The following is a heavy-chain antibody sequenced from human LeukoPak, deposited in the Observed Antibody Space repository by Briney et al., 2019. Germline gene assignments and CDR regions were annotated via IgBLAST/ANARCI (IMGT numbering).Heavy chain of an antibody. CDR3: ARDDASSSSFDY. J-gene: IGHJ4*02. Sequence: PSETLSLTCSVSGVSMSSGGYYWSWIRQHPGKGLEWMGHIYYSGSTNYNPSLKSRVTISVDTSKSQFSLKLSSVTAADTAVYYCARDDASSSSFDYWGQGTLVTVSS. V-gene: IGHV4-61*08. CDR1: GVSMSSGGYY. CDR2: IYYSGST. D-gene: IGHD6-6*01.